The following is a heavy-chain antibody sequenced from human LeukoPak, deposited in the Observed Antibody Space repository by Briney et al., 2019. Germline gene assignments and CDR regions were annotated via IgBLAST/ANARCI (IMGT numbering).Heavy chain of an antibody. V-gene: IGHV1-69*04. CDR3: ARAGYGDTEGIDY. CDR2: IIPILGIA. Sequence: VASVKVSYKASGGTFSSYAISWVRQAPGQGLEWMGRIIPILGIANYAQKFQGRVTITADKSTSAAYMELSSLRSEDTAVYYCARAGYGDTEGIDYWGQGTLVTVSS. D-gene: IGHD4-17*01. J-gene: IGHJ4*02. CDR1: GGTFSSYA.